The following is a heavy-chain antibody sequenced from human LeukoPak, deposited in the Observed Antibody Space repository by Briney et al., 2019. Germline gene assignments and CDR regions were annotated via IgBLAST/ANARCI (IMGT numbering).Heavy chain of an antibody. CDR2: ISGSGGST. CDR3: AKELSGDGYIPYWYFDL. J-gene: IGHJ2*01. Sequence: GGSLRLSCAASGFTFSSYAMSWVRQAPGKGLEGVSAISGSGGSTYYADSVKGRFTISRDNSKNTLYLQMNSLRAEDTAVYYCAKELSGDGYIPYWYFDLWGRGTLVTVSS. V-gene: IGHV3-23*01. D-gene: IGHD5-24*01. CDR1: GFTFSSYA.